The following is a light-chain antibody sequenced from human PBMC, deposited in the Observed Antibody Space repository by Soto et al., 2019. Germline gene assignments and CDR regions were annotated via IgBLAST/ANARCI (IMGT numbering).Light chain of an antibody. CDR1: QSISSW. V-gene: IGKV1-5*03. CDR2: KAS. J-gene: IGKJ1*01. CDR3: QHYNSYSEA. Sequence: DIQMTHSPSSLSASVGDGVTITCLASQSISSWLAWYQQKPGKAPKLLIYKASTLKSGVPSRFSGSGSGTEFTLTISSLQPDDFATYYCQHYNSYSEAFGQGTKVDI.